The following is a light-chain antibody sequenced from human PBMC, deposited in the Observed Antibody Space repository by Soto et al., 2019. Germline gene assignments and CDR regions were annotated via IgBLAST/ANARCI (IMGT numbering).Light chain of an antibody. CDR3: VSFTSSTTYV. CDR2: DVT. CDR1: SRDVGGSNH. J-gene: IGLJ1*01. Sequence: QSALTQPASVSDSSGQSITISCTGTSRDVGGSNHVSWYQQHPGKAPKLMLYDVTNRPSGVPHRFSGSKSGSTASLIISGLQAEDEADYYCVSFTSSTTYVFGTGTKVTVL. V-gene: IGLV2-14*01.